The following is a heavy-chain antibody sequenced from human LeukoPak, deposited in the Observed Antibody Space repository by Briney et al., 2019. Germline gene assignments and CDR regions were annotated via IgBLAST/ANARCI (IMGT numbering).Heavy chain of an antibody. CDR1: GFTFSSYW. J-gene: IGHJ4*02. D-gene: IGHD4-17*01. CDR3: ARVSPNTMTTLQYFDY. CDR2: IKQDGSEK. V-gene: IGHV3-7*01. Sequence: GGSLRLSCAASGFTFSSYWMSWVRQAPGKGLEWVANIKQDGSEKYYVDSVKGRFTISRDNAKNSLYLQMNSLRAEDTAVYYCARVSPNTMTTLQYFDYWGQGTLVTVSS.